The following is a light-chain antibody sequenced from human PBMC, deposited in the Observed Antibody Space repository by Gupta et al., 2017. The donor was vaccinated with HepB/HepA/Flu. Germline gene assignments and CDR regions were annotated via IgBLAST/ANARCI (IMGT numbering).Light chain of an antibody. CDR2: KAS. J-gene: IGKJ1*01. CDR3: QQHNIYSRT. CDR1: QSISTS. V-gene: IGKV1-5*03. Sequence: DIQMTQSPSTLSASVGDRVTITRRASQSISTSLAWYQQKPGKAPKLLIYKASSLESGVPSRFSGSGSGTEFTLTINSLQPDDFATYYCQQHNIYSRTFGQGTKVEIK.